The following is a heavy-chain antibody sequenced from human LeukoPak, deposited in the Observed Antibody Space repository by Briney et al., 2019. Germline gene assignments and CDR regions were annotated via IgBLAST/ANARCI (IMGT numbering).Heavy chain of an antibody. CDR1: GFTFSSYG. CDR2: MSSDGSNK. V-gene: IGHV3-30*18. Sequence: GGSLRLSCAASGFTFSSYGMHWVRQAPGKGLEWVAVMSSDGSNKYFADSVKGRYVDSVKGRFTISRDNSKNTLYLQMNSLRAEDTAMYYCAKDFLGSSNAFDIWGQGTMVTVSS. CDR3: AKDFLGSSNAFDI. D-gene: IGHD6-13*01. J-gene: IGHJ3*02.